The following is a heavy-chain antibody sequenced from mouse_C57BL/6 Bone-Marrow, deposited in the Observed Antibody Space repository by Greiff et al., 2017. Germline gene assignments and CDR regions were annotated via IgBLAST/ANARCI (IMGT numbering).Heavy chain of an antibody. D-gene: IGHD3-2*02. CDR1: GFTFSSYG. CDR3: ARLDSSGPFAY. V-gene: IGHV5-6*01. Sequence: EVKLMESGGDLVKPGGSLKLSCAASGFTFSSYGMSWVRQTPDKRLEWVATISSGGSYTYYPDSVKGRFTISRDNAKNTLYLQMSSLKSEDTAMYYGARLDSSGPFAYWGQGTLVTVSA. CDR2: ISSGGSYT. J-gene: IGHJ3*01.